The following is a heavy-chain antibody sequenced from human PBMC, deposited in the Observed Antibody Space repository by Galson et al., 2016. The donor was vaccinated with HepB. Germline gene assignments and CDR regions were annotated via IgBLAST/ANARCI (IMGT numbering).Heavy chain of an antibody. J-gene: IGHJ4*02. CDR3: ARDSGVRVTAPGYPHY. CDR1: GFTFSSYS. D-gene: IGHD3-10*01. V-gene: IGHV3-21*01. Sequence: SLRLSCAASGFTFSSYSLMWVRQAPGKRLEWVSSISSSSNFIFQPDSMKGRFTISRDNAKNSLYLQMNSLRAEDTAVYYCARDSGVRVTAPGYPHYWGQGTLVTVSS. CDR2: ISSSSNFI.